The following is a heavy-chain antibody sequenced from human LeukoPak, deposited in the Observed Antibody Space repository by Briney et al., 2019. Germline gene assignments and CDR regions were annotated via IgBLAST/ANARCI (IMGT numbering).Heavy chain of an antibody. CDR1: GYTFTGYY. CDR2: INPNSGGT. J-gene: IGHJ3*02. D-gene: IGHD3-9*01. CDR3: ARDREGYYDILTGYYGVGAFDI. V-gene: IGHV1-2*02. Sequence: ASVKVSCKASGYTFTGYYMHWVRQAPGQGVEWMGWINPNSGGTNYAQKFQGRVTMTRDTSLSTAYMEMRRLRYDDTAVYYCARDREGYYDILTGYYGVGAFDIWGQGTMVTVSS.